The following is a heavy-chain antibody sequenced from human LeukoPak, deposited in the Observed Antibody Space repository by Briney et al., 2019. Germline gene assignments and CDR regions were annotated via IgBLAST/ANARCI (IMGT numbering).Heavy chain of an antibody. CDR2: IYHSGNT. J-gene: IGHJ4*02. D-gene: IGHD3-3*01. CDR3: ARQFTIFGVVTHL. Sequence: SETLSLTCAVSGYSIGSGYYWGWIRQPPGQGLQWIGSIYHSGNTYYNPSLKSRVTISLDTSKNQFSLKLSSVTAADTAVYYCARQFTIFGVVTHLWGQGTLVTVSS. CDR1: GYSIGSGYY. V-gene: IGHV4-38-2*01.